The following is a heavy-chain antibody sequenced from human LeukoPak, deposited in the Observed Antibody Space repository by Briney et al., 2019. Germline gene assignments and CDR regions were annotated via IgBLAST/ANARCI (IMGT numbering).Heavy chain of an antibody. D-gene: IGHD3-16*01. Sequence: GGSLRLSCAASGFTFSDHYMDWVRQAPGKGLEWVGRIKNKANSYITEYAASVKGRFTISRDDSKNSLYLQMNGLKTEDTAVYYCAQFSVGDWGQGTLVTVSS. CDR3: AQFSVGD. V-gene: IGHV3-72*01. CDR2: IKNKANSYIT. CDR1: GFTFSDHY. J-gene: IGHJ4*02.